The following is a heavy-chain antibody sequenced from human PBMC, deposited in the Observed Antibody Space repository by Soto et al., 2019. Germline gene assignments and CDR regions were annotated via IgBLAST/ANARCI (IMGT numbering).Heavy chain of an antibody. Sequence: EVQLVESGGGLVQPGGSLRLSCAASGFSFGNYDLHWVRQATGKGLEWVSATGAADDPYYIASVKGRFTVSRDNAQKSLYLQMNNLRVEDTAIYYCARAYSGRLPRRADYYYAMDVWGRGTTVTVSS. CDR1: GFSFGNYD. J-gene: IGHJ6*02. D-gene: IGHD2-15*01. V-gene: IGHV3-13*05. CDR2: TGAADDP. CDR3: ARAYSGRLPRRADYYYAMDV.